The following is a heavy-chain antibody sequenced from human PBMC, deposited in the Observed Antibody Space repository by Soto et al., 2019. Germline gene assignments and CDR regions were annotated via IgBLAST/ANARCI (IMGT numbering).Heavy chain of an antibody. CDR2: ISYDGTNK. D-gene: IGHD1-26*01. CDR3: ARPPYSGSRNWFDP. CDR1: GFSLRNYA. Sequence: GGSLRLSCAASGFSLRNYAMHWVRQAPGKRLEWVAVISYDGTNKYYADSVKGRFTISRDNSKNTLYLQMNSLRAEDTAVYYCARPPYSGSRNWFDPWGQGTLVTVS. V-gene: IGHV3-30-3*01. J-gene: IGHJ5*02.